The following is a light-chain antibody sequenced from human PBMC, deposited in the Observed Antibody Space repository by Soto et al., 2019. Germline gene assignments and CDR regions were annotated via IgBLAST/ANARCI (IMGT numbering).Light chain of an antibody. CDR2: GAS. V-gene: IGKV3-20*01. Sequence: EIVLTQSPGTLSLSPGERAARSCRASQSVSSSYLAWYQQKPGQAPRLLIYGASSRATGIPDRFSGSGSGTDFTLTISRLEPEDFAVYYCQQYGSSPSWTFGQGTKWIS. CDR3: QQYGSSPSWT. J-gene: IGKJ1*01. CDR1: QSVSSSY.